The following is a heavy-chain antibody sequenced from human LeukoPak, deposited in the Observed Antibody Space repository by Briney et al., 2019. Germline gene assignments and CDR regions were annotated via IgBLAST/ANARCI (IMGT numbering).Heavy chain of an antibody. CDR3: ARHEVVTLDAFDI. Sequence: SETLPLTCTVSGGSISSSSYYWGWIRQPPGKGLEWIGSIYYSGSTYYNPSLKSRVTISVDTSKNQFSLKLSSVTAADTAVYYCARHEVVTLDAFDIWGQGTMVTVSS. CDR2: IYYSGST. V-gene: IGHV4-39*01. J-gene: IGHJ3*02. D-gene: IGHD3-22*01. CDR1: GGSISSSSYY.